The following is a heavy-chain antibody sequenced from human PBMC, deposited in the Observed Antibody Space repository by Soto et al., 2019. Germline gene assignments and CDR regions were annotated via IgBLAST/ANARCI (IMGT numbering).Heavy chain of an antibody. CDR2: IYYSGST. D-gene: IGHD6-6*01. J-gene: IGHJ5*02. V-gene: IGHV4-39*01. Sequence: PSETLSLTCTVSGGSISSSSYYWGWIRQPPGKGPEWIGSIYYSGSTYYNPSLKSRVTISVDTSKNQFSLKLSSVTAADTAVYYCAKGGQLAEYQYNWFDPWGQGTLVTVSS. CDR1: GGSISSSSYY. CDR3: AKGGQLAEYQYNWFDP.